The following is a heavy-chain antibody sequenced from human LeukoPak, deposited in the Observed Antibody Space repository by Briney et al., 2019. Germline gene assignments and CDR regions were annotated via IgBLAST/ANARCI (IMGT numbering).Heavy chain of an antibody. V-gene: IGHV4-4*07. CDR3: ASHSSSWYSPYYFDY. Sequence: PSETLSLTCTVSGVSISSYYLSWIRQPAGKGLEWIGRIYTSGSTHYHPSLKSRVTISVDKSKNQFSLKLSSVTAADTAVYYCASHSSSWYSPYYFDYWGQGTLVTVSS. J-gene: IGHJ4*02. D-gene: IGHD6-13*01. CDR1: GVSISSYY. CDR2: IYTSGST.